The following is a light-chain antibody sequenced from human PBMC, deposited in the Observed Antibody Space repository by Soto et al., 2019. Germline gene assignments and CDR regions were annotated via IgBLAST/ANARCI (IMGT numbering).Light chain of an antibody. J-gene: IGLJ3*02. Sequence: QSVLTQPPSVSAAPGQKVTISCSGSSSNIGNNYVSWYQQLPGTAPKLLIYDNNKRPSGIPDRFSGSKSGSSATLGITGLQTGDEAEYYCGAWESSLSAGWVFGGGTKLTVL. CDR1: SSNIGNNY. CDR2: DNN. V-gene: IGLV1-51*01. CDR3: GAWESSLSAGWV.